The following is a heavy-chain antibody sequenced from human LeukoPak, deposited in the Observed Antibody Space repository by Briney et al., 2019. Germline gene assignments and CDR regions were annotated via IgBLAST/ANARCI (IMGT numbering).Heavy chain of an antibody. D-gene: IGHD2-8*01. CDR1: GGSISSYY. Sequence: SETLSLTCTVSGGSISSYYWSWIRQPPGKGLEWIGYIYTSGSTNYNPSLKSRVTISVDTSKNQFSLKLSSVTAADTAVYYCARQILINWFDPWGQGTLVTVSS. V-gene: IGHV4-4*09. J-gene: IGHJ5*02. CDR2: IYTSGST. CDR3: ARQILINWFDP.